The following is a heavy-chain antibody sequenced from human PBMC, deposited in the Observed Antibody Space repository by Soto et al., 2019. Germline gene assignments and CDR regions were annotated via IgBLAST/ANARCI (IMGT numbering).Heavy chain of an antibody. J-gene: IGHJ5*02. Sequence: PGESLKISCKGSGYSFTSYWIGWVRQMPGKGLEWMGIIYPGDSDTRYSPSFQGQVTISADKSISTAYLQWSSLKASDTAMYYCARALAGYDYGDYVGWFDPWGQGTLVTVSS. V-gene: IGHV5-51*01. CDR3: ARALAGYDYGDYVGWFDP. D-gene: IGHD4-17*01. CDR2: IYPGDSDT. CDR1: GYSFTSYW.